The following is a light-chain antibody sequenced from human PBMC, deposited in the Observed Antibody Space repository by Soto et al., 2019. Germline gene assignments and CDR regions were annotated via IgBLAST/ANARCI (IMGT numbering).Light chain of an antibody. CDR3: QQYNNWWT. CDR1: QSVSNN. Sequence: EIVMTQSPATLSVSPGERATLSCRASQSVSNNLAWYQKKPGQAPRLLIYGASTRATGIPARFSGSGSGTEFTLTISSLQSEEFAVYYCQQYNNWWTFGQGTRVDIK. J-gene: IGKJ1*01. CDR2: GAS. V-gene: IGKV3-15*01.